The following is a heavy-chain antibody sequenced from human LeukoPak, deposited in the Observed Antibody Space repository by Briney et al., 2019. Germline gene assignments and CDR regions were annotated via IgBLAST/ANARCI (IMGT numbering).Heavy chain of an antibody. D-gene: IGHD3-3*01. V-gene: IGHV1-18*01. J-gene: IGHJ4*02. CDR1: GYTFTSYG. CDR2: ISAYNGNT. CDR3: ARDRGPYYDFWSGYYTFDY. Sequence: ASVKVSCMASGYTFTSYGISWVRQAPGQGLEWMGWISAYNGNTNYAQKLQGRVTMTTDTSTSTAYMELRSLRSDDTAVYYCARDRGPYYDFWSGYYTFDYWGQGTLVTVSS.